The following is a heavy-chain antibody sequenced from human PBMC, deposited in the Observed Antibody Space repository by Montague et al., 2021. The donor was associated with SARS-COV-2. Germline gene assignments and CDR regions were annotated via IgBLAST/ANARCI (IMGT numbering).Heavy chain of an antibody. CDR3: ARVPRITMIVVVITAIWFDP. CDR2: INHSGST. V-gene: IGHV4-34*01. CDR1: GGSFSGYY. Sequence: SETLSLTCAVSGGSFSGYYWSWIRQPPGKGLEWIGEINHSGSTNYNPSLKSRVTISVDTSKNQFSLKLSSVTAADTAVYYCARVPRITMIVVVITAIWFDPWGQGTLVTVSS. D-gene: IGHD3-22*01. J-gene: IGHJ5*02.